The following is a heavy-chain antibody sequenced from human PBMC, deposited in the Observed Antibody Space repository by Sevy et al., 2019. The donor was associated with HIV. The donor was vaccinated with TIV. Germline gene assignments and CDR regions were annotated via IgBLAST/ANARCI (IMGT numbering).Heavy chain of an antibody. V-gene: IGHV3-23*01. Sequence: GGSLRLSCAASGFTFSKYSMSWVRQPPGKGLGWVSSLSFGCGEINYADSVKGRFTISRGNSKGSVYLQMNNLRPEDTAVYYCAREGCTKPHDYWGQGTLVTVSS. CDR1: GFTFSKYS. CDR2: LSFGCGEI. D-gene: IGHD2-8*01. J-gene: IGHJ4*02. CDR3: AREGCTKPHDY.